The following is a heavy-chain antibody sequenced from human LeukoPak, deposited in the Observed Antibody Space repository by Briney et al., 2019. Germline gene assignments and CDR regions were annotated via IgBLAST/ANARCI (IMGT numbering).Heavy chain of an antibody. J-gene: IGHJ4*02. V-gene: IGHV3-48*01. CDR3: ASHQSVATSPINY. Sequence: PGGSLRLSCAASGFTFSSYSMNWVRQAPGKGLEWVSYISSSSSTIYYADSVKGRFTISRDNAKNSLYLQMNSLRAEDTAVYYCASHQSVATSPINYWGQGTLVTVSS. D-gene: IGHD5-12*01. CDR1: GFTFSSYS. CDR2: ISSSSSTI.